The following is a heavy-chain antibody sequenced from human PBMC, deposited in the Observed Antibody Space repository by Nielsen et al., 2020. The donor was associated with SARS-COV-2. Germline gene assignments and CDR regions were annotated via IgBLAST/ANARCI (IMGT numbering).Heavy chain of an antibody. Sequence: KVSCKASGGTFSSYAISWVRQAPGQGLEWMGGIIPIFGTANYAQKFQGRVTITADESTSTAYMELSSLRSDDTAVYYCARDHQRQLLWFGEAGYWGQGTLVTVSS. CDR3: ARDHQRQLLWFGEAGY. D-gene: IGHD3-10*01. CDR1: GGTFSSYA. CDR2: IIPIFGTA. V-gene: IGHV1-69*01. J-gene: IGHJ4*02.